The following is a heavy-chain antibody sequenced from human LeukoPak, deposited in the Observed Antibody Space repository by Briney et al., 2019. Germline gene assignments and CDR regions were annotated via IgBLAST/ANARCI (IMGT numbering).Heavy chain of an antibody. CDR2: IYYSGST. V-gene: IGHV4-31*03. CDR1: GGSISSGGYY. Sequence: SETLSLTCTVSGGSISSGGYYWSWIRQHPGKGLEWIGYIYYSGSTYCNPSLKSRVTISVDTSKNQFSLKLSSVTAADTAVYYCARDLGATSVIWGQGTMVTVSS. J-gene: IGHJ3*02. D-gene: IGHD2-2*01. CDR3: ARDLGATSVI.